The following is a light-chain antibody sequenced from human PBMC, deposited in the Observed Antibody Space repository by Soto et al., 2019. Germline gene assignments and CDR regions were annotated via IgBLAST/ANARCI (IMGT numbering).Light chain of an antibody. CDR3: SSYVGTNSYV. CDR2: EVS. CDR1: SSDVGGYDY. Sequence: QSVLTQPPSASGSPGQSVTISCTGTSSDVGGYDYVSWYKQHPGKAPKLMIYEVSKRPSGVPDRFSGSKSGNTAALTVSGLQAEDEADYYCSSYVGTNSYVFGTGTRPPS. J-gene: IGLJ1*01. V-gene: IGLV2-8*01.